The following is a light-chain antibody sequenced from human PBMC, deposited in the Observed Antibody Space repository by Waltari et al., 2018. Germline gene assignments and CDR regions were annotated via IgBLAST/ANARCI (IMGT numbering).Light chain of an antibody. CDR1: QNVLFASNNKNY. Sequence: DIVMTQSPDSLAVSLGERANISCKSSQNVLFASNNKNYLAWYQHKPRQPPKLLFFWASTREAGVPDRFSASGSATDFTLTINNLQAEDVAVYSCQQYFKSPPTFGQGTRVEIK. J-gene: IGKJ1*01. CDR3: QQYFKSPPT. CDR2: WAS. V-gene: IGKV4-1*01.